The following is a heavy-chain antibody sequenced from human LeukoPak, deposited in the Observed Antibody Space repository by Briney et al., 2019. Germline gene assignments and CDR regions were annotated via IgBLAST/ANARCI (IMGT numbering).Heavy chain of an antibody. CDR2: ISSSSSYI. J-gene: IGHJ6*03. Sequence: PGGSLRLSCAASGFTFSSYGMHWVRQAPGKGLEWVSSISSSSSYIYYADSVKGRFTISRDNAKNSLYLQMNSLRAEDTAVYYCASEIIAAAVRPMDVWGKGTTVTVSS. V-gene: IGHV3-21*01. D-gene: IGHD6-13*01. CDR3: ASEIIAAAVRPMDV. CDR1: GFTFSSYG.